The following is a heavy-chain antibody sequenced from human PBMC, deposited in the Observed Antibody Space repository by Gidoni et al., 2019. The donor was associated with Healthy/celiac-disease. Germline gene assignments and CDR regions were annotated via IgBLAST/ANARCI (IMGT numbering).Heavy chain of an antibody. J-gene: IGHJ4*02. Sequence: EVQLVESGGGLVKPGGSLRLSCAASGFPFSSYSMNWVRQAPGKGLEWVSSISSSSSYIYYADSVKGRFTISRDNAKNSLYLQMNSLRAEDTAVYYCARDLDSSGYYFPGVFDYWGQGTLVTVSS. CDR3: ARDLDSSGYYFPGVFDY. CDR2: ISSSSSYI. D-gene: IGHD3-22*01. CDR1: GFPFSSYS. V-gene: IGHV3-21*01.